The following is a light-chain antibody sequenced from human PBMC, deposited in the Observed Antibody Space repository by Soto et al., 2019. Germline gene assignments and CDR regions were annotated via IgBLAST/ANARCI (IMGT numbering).Light chain of an antibody. CDR3: STWDDSLPGIVV. V-gene: IGLV1-47*01. CDR1: NSNIGSNY. CDR2: RNN. Sequence: QSVLTQPPSASGTPGQTVTISCSGSNSNIGSNYVCWYQQLPGTAPXXLXXRNNHRPSGXPXRXXGXKXXXXXXXXXXXLRSEDEADYYCSTWDDSLPGIVVFGGGTKLTVL. J-gene: IGLJ2*01.